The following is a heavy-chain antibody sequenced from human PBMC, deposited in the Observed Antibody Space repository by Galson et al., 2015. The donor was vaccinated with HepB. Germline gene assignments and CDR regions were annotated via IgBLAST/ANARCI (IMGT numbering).Heavy chain of an antibody. V-gene: IGHV1-3*01. J-gene: IGHJ6*01. CDR1: GYTFTNYA. CDR3: ARAQHSFGSGSWRPYPQQSFYYYGMDV. D-gene: IGHD3-10*01. Sequence: SVKVSCKASGYTFTNYALHWVRQAPGQSLEWMGWINGGNENTKYSQKFQGRVTIIRDTSASTVYMELTSLRSDDTAVYYCARAQHSFGSGSWRPYPQQSFYYYGMDVWGQGTPVTVSS. CDR2: INGGNENT.